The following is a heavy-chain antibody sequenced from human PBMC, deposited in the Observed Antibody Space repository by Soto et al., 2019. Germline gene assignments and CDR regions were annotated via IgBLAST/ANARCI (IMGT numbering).Heavy chain of an antibody. V-gene: IGHV4-4*02. J-gene: IGHJ6*02. D-gene: IGHD3-9*01. CDR2: IYHTGIT. CDR1: GDSISSVNW. Sequence: SETLSLTCAVSGDSISSVNWWSWVRQSPGQGLEWIGDIYHTGITNYNPSLQSRVTISVDKSKNEFSLNLTSVTAEDTAVYYCAKALRYFDWLVRPWNAMDVWGQGTTVTVSS. CDR3: AKALRYFDWLVRPWNAMDV.